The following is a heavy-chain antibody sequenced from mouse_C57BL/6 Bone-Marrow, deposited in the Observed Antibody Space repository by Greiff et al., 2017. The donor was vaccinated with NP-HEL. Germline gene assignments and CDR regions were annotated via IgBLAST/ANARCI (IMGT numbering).Heavy chain of an antibody. V-gene: IGHV1-52*01. J-gene: IGHJ1*03. CDR3: ARIYYGNWYFDV. Sequence: QVQLQQPGAELVRPGSSVKLSCKVSGYTFTSYWMHWVKQRPIQGLEWIGNIDPSDSETHYNQKFKDKATLTVDKSSSTAYMQLSSLTSEDSAVYYCARIYYGNWYFDVWGTGTTVTVSS. CDR1: GYTFTSYW. CDR2: IDPSDSET. D-gene: IGHD2-1*01.